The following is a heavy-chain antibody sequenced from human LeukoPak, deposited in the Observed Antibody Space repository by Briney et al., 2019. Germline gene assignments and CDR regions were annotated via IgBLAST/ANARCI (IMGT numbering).Heavy chain of an antibody. V-gene: IGHV3-13*01. Sequence: PGGSLTLSCAASAFAFTGYDMHWVRQATGGGREWVSSIGKAGDTYYADSVKGRFTISRENANNHFYLQMNSLRAEDTAVYYCARDRRCGVPDYWGQGTLVTVSS. CDR3: ARDRRCGVPDY. CDR2: IGKAGDT. J-gene: IGHJ4*02. CDR1: AFAFTGYD. D-gene: IGHD2-8*01.